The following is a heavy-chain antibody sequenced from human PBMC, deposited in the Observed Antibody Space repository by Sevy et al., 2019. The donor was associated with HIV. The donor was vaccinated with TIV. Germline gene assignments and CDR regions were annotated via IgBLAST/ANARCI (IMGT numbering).Heavy chain of an antibody. J-gene: IGHJ4*02. CDR2: MNPNSGNT. V-gene: IGHV1-8*01. Sequence: ASVKVSCKASGYTFTSYDINWVRQATGEGLEWMGRMNPNSGNTGYAQKFQGRVTMTRNTSISTAYMELSSLRSEDTAVYYCARGRYCDSSGSLSFDYWGQGTLVTVSS. CDR3: ARGRYCDSSGSLSFDY. D-gene: IGHD3-22*01. CDR1: GYTFTSYD.